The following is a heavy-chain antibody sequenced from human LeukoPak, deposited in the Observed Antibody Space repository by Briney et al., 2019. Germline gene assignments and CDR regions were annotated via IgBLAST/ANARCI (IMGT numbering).Heavy chain of an antibody. D-gene: IGHD1-26*01. CDR3: AREIRRGAGDWFDP. Sequence: ASVKVSCKASGYTFTNYAMHWVRQAPGQGLEWMGRINPNGGGTNYAQKFQGRVTVTGDTSISTAYMELSRLRSDDTAVYYCAREIRRGAGDWFDPWGQGTLVTVSS. V-gene: IGHV1-2*06. CDR1: GYTFTNYA. CDR2: INPNGGGT. J-gene: IGHJ5*02.